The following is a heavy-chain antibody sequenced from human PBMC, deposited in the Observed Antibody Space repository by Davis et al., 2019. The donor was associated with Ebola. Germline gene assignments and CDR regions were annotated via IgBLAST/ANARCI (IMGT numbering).Heavy chain of an antibody. D-gene: IGHD2-21*02. CDR1: GFTFSDYY. CDR3: ARGGPDVVVTAMGVVTPRGFDY. Sequence: PGGSLRLSCAASGFTFSDYYMSWIRQAPGKGLEWVSYISSSGSTIYYADSVKGRFTISRDNAKNSLYLQMNSLRAEDTAVYYCARGGPDVVVTAMGVVTPRGFDYWGQGTLVTVSS. J-gene: IGHJ4*02. V-gene: IGHV3-11*01. CDR2: ISSSGSTI.